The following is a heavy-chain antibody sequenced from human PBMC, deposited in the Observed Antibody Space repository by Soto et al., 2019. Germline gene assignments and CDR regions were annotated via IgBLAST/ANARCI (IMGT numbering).Heavy chain of an antibody. CDR3: AKANRAWGDYSLDY. J-gene: IGHJ4*02. CDR2: ISYDGSNK. D-gene: IGHD4-17*01. CDR1: GFTFSSYG. Sequence: VQLVESGGGVVQPGRSLRLSCAASGFTFSSYGMHWVRQAPGKGLEWVAVISYDGSNKYYADSVKGRFTISRDNSKNTLYLQMNSLRAEDTAVYYCAKANRAWGDYSLDYWGQGTLVTVSS. V-gene: IGHV3-30*18.